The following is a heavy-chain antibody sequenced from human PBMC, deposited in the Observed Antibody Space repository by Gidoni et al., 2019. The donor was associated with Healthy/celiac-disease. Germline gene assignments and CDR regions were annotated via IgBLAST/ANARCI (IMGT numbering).Heavy chain of an antibody. V-gene: IGHV4-61*02. CDR2: IYTSGST. CDR1: GGSISSGSYY. D-gene: IGHD3-22*01. Sequence: QVQLQESGPGLVKPSQTLSLTCTVSGGSISSGSYYWSWIRQPAGKGLEWIGRIYTSGSTNYNPSLKSRVTISVDTSKNQFSLKLSSVTAADTAVYYCARGGYYYDSSETDYYYYYYMDVWGKGTTVTVSS. J-gene: IGHJ6*03. CDR3: ARGGYYYDSSETDYYYYYYMDV.